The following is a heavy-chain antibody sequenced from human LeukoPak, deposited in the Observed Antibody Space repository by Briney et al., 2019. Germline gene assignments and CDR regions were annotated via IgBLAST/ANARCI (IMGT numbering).Heavy chain of an antibody. CDR1: GYTFTSYG. J-gene: IGHJ4*02. CDR2: ISAYNGNT. D-gene: IGHD3-22*01. CDR3: ASITTYYYDSSGPFDY. V-gene: IGHV1-18*01. Sequence: LRASVKVSCKASGYTFTSYGISWVRQAPGQGLEWMGWISAYNGNTNYAQKLQGRVTMTTDTSTSTAYMELRSLRSDDTAVYYCASITTYYYDSSGPFDYWGQGTLVTVSS.